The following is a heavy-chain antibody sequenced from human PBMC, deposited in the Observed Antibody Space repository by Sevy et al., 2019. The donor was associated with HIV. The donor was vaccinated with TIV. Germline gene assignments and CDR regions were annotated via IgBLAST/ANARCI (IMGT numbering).Heavy chain of an antibody. V-gene: IGHV1-18*04. CDR3: ARDGYSYGYGWLDP. Sequence: ASMKVSCKASGYTFTSYGISWVRQAPGQGLEWMGWISAYNGNTNYAQKLQGRVTMTTDTSTSTAYMELRSLRSDDTAVYYCARDGYSYGYGWLDPWGQGTLVTVSS. J-gene: IGHJ5*02. CDR1: GYTFTSYG. CDR2: ISAYNGNT. D-gene: IGHD5-18*01.